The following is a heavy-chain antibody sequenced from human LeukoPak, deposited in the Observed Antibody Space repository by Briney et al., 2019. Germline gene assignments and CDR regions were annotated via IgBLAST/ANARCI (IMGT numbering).Heavy chain of an antibody. CDR1: GGSISSYY. J-gene: IGHJ4*02. CDR2: IYYSGST. V-gene: IGHV4-59*08. Sequence: SETLSLTCTVSGGSISSYYWSWIRQPPGKGLEWIGYIYYSGSTNYNPSLKSRVTISVDTSKNQFSLKLSSVTAADTAVYYCASTAAPYLFDYWGQGTLVTVSS. CDR3: ASTAAPYLFDY. D-gene: IGHD6-13*01.